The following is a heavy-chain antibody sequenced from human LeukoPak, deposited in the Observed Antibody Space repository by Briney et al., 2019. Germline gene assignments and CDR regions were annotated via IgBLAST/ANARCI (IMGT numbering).Heavy chain of an antibody. CDR3: ARGYYYDSSGYYQEYYFDY. CDR1: GGSISSGGYS. CDR2: IYHSGST. J-gene: IGHJ4*02. D-gene: IGHD3-22*01. Sequence: PSQTLSLTCAVSGGSISSGGYSWSWIRQPPGKGLEWIGYIYHSGSTYYNPSLKSRVTISADMSKNQFSLKLSSVTAADTAVYYCARGYYYDSSGYYQEYYFDYWGQGTLVTVSS. V-gene: IGHV4-30-2*01.